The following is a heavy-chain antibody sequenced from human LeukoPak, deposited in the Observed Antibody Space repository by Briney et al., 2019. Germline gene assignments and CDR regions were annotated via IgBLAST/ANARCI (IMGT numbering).Heavy chain of an antibody. CDR3: ARGGGGWFGERTFDI. D-gene: IGHD3-10*01. Sequence: SGGSLRLSCAASGFMFNGYSMNWVRQAPGKGLEWVSSISSSSSYIYYADSVKGRFTISRDNAKNSLYLQMNSLRAEDTAVYYCARGGGGWFGERTFDIWGQGTMVTVSS. V-gene: IGHV3-21*01. CDR1: GFMFNGYS. J-gene: IGHJ3*02. CDR2: ISSSSSYI.